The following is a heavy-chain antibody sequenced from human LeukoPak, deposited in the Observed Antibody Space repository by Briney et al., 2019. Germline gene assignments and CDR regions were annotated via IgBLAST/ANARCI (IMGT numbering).Heavy chain of an antibody. CDR3: ARGGDYLLDY. CDR2: IYYSGTT. CDR1: GGSISSYY. V-gene: IGHV4-59*01. Sequence: PSETLSLTCTVSGGSISSYYWSWIRQPPGKGLECIGYIYYSGTTNYSASLKIRVTISVDTSKNQFSLTLRSVTAADTAVYYCARGGDYLLDYWGQGTLVTVSS. J-gene: IGHJ4*02. D-gene: IGHD4-17*01.